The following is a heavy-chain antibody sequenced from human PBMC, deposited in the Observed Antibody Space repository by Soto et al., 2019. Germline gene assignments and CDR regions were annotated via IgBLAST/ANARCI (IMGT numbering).Heavy chain of an antibody. D-gene: IGHD3-10*01. J-gene: IGHJ4*02. CDR2: ISSSSSTI. CDR1: GFTFSSYA. CDR3: ARANYYGSPGDFDY. V-gene: IGHV3-48*01. Sequence: PGGSLRLSCAASGFTFSSYAMSWVRQAPGKGLEWVSYISSSSSTIYYADSVKGRFTISRDNAKNSLYLQMNSLRAEDTAVYYCARANYYGSPGDFDYWGQGTLVTVPQ.